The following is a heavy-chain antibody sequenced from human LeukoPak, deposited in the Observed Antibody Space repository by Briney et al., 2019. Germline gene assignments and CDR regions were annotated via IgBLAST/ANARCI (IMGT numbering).Heavy chain of an antibody. CDR3: ARKMKTGDRVGTFDI. D-gene: IGHD1-1*01. V-gene: IGHV3-23*01. CDR1: GXTFSSYA. Sequence: PGGSLRLSCAASGXTFSSYAVSWVRQAPGKGLEWVSGISGSGSSTYYADSVKGRFTISRDNSKNTLSLQMSSLTAEDTAVYYCARKMKTGDRVGTFDIWGQGTMVTVSS. J-gene: IGHJ3*02. CDR2: ISGSGSST.